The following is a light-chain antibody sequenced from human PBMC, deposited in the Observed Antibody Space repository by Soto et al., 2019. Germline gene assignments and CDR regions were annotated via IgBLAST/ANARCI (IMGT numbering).Light chain of an antibody. CDR1: QSISTW. J-gene: IGKJ1*01. CDR3: QQYNSYLWT. V-gene: IGKV1-5*01. Sequence: DVQMTQSPSTVSASVGDAVTITCRASQSISTWLAWYQQKPGKAPNLLIYDASTLESGVPSRFSGSGSGTEFTLTISSLQPDDFATYYCQQYNSYLWTFGQGTKADIK. CDR2: DAS.